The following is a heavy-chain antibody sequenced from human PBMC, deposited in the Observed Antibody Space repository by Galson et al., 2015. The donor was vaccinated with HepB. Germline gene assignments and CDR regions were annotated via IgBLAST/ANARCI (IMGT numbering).Heavy chain of an antibody. Sequence: SLRLSCAGSGFTFSSYAMSWVRQAPGKGLEWVSGISGSGASTYYADFVKGRFTISRDNSKNTPYLQMNTLRAEDTAVYYCAKAAFSTGWYYFDYWGQGTLVTVSS. D-gene: IGHD6-19*01. J-gene: IGHJ4*02. V-gene: IGHV3-23*01. CDR1: GFTFSSYA. CDR3: AKAAFSTGWYYFDY. CDR2: ISGSGAST.